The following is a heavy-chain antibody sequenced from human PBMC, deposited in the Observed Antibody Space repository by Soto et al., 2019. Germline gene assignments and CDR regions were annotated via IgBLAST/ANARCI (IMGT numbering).Heavy chain of an antibody. J-gene: IGHJ4*02. CDR2: MNPNSGNT. CDR1: GYTFTSHD. V-gene: IGHV1-8*01. D-gene: IGHD4-17*01. CDR3: ARWDYGDYARFDY. Sequence: QVQLVQSGAEVKKSGASVKVSCKASGYTFTSHDITWVRQATGQGLEWMGWMNPNSGNTGYAQKFQGRVTKTRNTSKSTAYMELRRLRYEDTAVYYWARWDYGDYARFDYWGQGTLVTFSS.